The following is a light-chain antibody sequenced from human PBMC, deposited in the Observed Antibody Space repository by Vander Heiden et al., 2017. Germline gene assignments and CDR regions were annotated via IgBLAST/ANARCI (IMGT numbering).Light chain of an antibody. V-gene: IGLV2-8*01. CDR1: SGDVGGYND. CDR3: TSYAGSDNWV. CDR2: EVD. J-gene: IGLJ3*02. Sequence: QSALTQPPSASGSPGQSVTISCTGTSGDVGGYNDVSWFQQHPGKAPKLMIYEVDKRPSGVPDRFSGSKSGNTASLTVSGLQAEDEADYYCTSYAGSDNWVFGGGTKLAVL.